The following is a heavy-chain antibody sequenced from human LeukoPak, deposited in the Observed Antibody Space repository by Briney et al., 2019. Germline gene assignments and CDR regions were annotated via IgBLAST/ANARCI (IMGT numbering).Heavy chain of an antibody. D-gene: IGHD5-24*01. CDR2: ISSSSSYI. V-gene: IGHV3-21*01. CDR3: ARVRDLGTFDI. CDR1: GFTFSSYS. Sequence: GGSLRLSCAASGFTFSSYSMNWVRQAPGKGLEWVSSISSSSSYIYYADSVKGRFTISRDNAKNSLYLQMNSLRAEDTAVYHCARVRDLGTFDIWGQGTMVTVSS. J-gene: IGHJ3*02.